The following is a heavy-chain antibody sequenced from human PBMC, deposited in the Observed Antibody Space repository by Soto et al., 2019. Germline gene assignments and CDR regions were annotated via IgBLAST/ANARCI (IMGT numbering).Heavy chain of an antibody. J-gene: IGHJ4*02. CDR3: VRQSSYGSGSYYDY. CDR1: GGSINNYY. Sequence: SETLSLTCTVSGGSINNYYWSWIRQHPGKGLEWIGYIYYSGRTYYNPSLKSRVTTSVDTTKNQFSLKLTSVTAADTAVYYCVRQSSYGSGSYYDYWGQGTLVTVSS. CDR2: IYYSGRT. D-gene: IGHD3-10*01. V-gene: IGHV4-59*08.